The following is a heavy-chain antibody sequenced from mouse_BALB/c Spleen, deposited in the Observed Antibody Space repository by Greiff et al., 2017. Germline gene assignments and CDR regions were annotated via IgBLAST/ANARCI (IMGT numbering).Heavy chain of an antibody. D-gene: IGHD2-3*01. CDR2: ISTYYGDA. CDR3: ARLRIGYDGYGYAMDY. V-gene: IGHV1S137*01. CDR1: GYTFTDYA. J-gene: IGHJ4*01. Sequence: QVQLQQSGAELVRPGVSVKISCKGSGYTFTDYAMHWVKQSHAKSLEWIGVISTYYGDASYNQKFKGKATMTVDKSSSTAYMELARLTSEDSAIYYCARLRIGYDGYGYAMDYWGQGTSVTVSA.